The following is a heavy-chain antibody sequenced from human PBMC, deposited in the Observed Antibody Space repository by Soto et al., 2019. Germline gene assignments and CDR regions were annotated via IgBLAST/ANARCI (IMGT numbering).Heavy chain of an antibody. D-gene: IGHD3-22*01. V-gene: IGHV1-24*01. Sequence: SVKVSCTVSGCTLTELSMHWVRQAPGKGLEWMGGFDPEDGETIYAQKFQGRVTMTEDTSTDTAYMELSSLRSEDTAVYYCATDSTRITMLVVVPRRLAFDIWGQGTMVTVSS. CDR1: GCTLTELS. J-gene: IGHJ3*02. CDR2: FDPEDGET. CDR3: ATDSTRITMLVVVPRRLAFDI.